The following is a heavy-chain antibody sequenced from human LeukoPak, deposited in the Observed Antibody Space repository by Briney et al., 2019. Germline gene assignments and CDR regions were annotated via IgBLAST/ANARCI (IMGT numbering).Heavy chain of an antibody. CDR1: GFTFSDYN. V-gene: IGHV3-11*04. D-gene: IGHD3-10*02. Sequence: GGSLRLSCAASGFTFSDYNMRWLRQAAGKGLEWVSSISRSGSTKYYADSVRGRFTISRDNAKKSLYLQMNSLRAEDTAVYYCAELGITMIGGVWGKGTTVTISS. CDR2: ISRSGSTK. CDR3: AELGITMIGGV. J-gene: IGHJ6*04.